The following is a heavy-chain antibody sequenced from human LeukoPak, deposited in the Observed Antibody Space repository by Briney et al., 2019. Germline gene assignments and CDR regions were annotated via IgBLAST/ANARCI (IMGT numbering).Heavy chain of an antibody. CDR1: GFTLSTYA. D-gene: IGHD1-14*01. CDR2: INSDGSST. J-gene: IGHJ4*02. CDR3: ARDPRYFDY. V-gene: IGHV3-74*01. Sequence: PGGSLRLSCAASGFTLSTYAMSWVRHAPGKGLVWVSRINSDGSSTSYADSVKGRFTISRDNAKNTLYLQMNSLRAEDTAVYYCARDPRYFDYWGQGTLVTVSS.